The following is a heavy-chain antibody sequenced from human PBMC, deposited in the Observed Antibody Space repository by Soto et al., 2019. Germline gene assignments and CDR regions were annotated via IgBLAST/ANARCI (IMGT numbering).Heavy chain of an antibody. V-gene: IGHV6-1*01. J-gene: IGHJ5*02. CDR3: ARDQTYSSSWSNCFDP. CDR2: TYYRSKWYN. D-gene: IGHD6-13*01. CDR1: GDSASSNSVA. Sequence: SQTLSLTCAISGDSASSNSVAWNWIRQSPSRGLEWLGRTYYRSKWYNDYAVSVKSRITINPDTSKNQFSLQLNSVTPEDTAVYYCARDQTYSSSWSNCFDPWGQGTLVTVSS.